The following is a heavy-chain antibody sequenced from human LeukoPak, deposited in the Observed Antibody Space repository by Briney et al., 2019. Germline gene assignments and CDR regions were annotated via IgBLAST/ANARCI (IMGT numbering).Heavy chain of an antibody. CDR1: GYTLTELS. CDR2: FDPEDGET. V-gene: IGHV1-24*01. J-gene: IGHJ4*02. CDR3: ATARVQRGYDFWSGGFAL. Sequence: ASVKVSCKVSGYTLTELSMHWVRQAPGKGLEWMGGFDPEDGETIYAQKFQGRVTMTEDTSTDTAYMELSSLRSEDTAVYYCATARVQRGYDFWSGGFALWGQGTLVTVSS. D-gene: IGHD3-3*01.